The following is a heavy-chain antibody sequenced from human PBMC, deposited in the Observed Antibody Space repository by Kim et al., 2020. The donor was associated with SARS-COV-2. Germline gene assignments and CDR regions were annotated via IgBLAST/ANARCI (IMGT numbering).Heavy chain of an antibody. V-gene: IGHV3-48*04. Sequence: GGSLRLSCAASGFTFSSYSMNWVRQAPGKGLEWVSYISSSSSTIYYADSVKGRFTISRDNAKNSLYLQMNSLRAEDTAVYYCARDLRVAARWWFDPWGQGTLVTVSS. CDR1: GFTFSSYS. CDR3: ARDLRVAARWWFDP. J-gene: IGHJ5*02. D-gene: IGHD6-25*01. CDR2: ISSSSSTI.